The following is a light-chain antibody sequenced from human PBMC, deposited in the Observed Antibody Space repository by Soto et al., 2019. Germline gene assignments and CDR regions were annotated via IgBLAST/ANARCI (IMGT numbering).Light chain of an antibody. CDR3: QQRSYWPPLT. CDR2: DAS. J-gene: IGKJ4*01. Sequence: EIMLTQSPATLSLSPGQRATLSCRAIQSVGTYLAWYQQKPGQPPRLLIYDASNMATGIPARFSGSGSGTDFTLTISSLEPEDFAVYYCQQRSYWPPLTFGGGTKVDMK. V-gene: IGKV3-11*01. CDR1: QSVGTY.